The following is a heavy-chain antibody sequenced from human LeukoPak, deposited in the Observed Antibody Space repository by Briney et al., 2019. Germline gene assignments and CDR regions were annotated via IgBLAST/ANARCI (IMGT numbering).Heavy chain of an antibody. J-gene: IGHJ5*02. CDR1: GYTFTSYY. D-gene: IGHD1-1*01. CDR2: INPSGGST. V-gene: IGHV1-46*01. CDR3: ARDLRPAWRSWWFDP. Sequence: GASVKVSCKASGYTFTSYYMHLVRQAPGQGLEWMGIINPSGGSTIYAQKFQGRVTMTRDASTSTVYMKLSSLRPEETAVYYCARDLRPAWRSWWFDPWGQGTLVTVSS.